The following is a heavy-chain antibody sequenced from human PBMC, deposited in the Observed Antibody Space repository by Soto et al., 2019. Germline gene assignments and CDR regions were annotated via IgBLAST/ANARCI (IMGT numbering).Heavy chain of an antibody. Sequence: SETLSLTCTVSGGSISSSSYYWGWIRQPPGKGLEWIGSIYYSGSTYYNPSLKSRVTISVDTSKNQFSLKLSSVTAADTAVYYCASGYSSSWYFYFDYWGQGTLVTVSS. CDR1: GGSISSSSYY. CDR3: ASGYSSSWYFYFDY. CDR2: IYYSGST. V-gene: IGHV4-39*01. D-gene: IGHD6-13*01. J-gene: IGHJ4*02.